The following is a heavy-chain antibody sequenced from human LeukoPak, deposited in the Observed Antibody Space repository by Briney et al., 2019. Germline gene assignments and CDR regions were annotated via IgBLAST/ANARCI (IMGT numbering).Heavy chain of an antibody. Sequence: GGSLRLSCAASGFTFSNYWMHWVRQAPGNGLVWVSRINSDGSSTTYADSVKGRFTICRDNAKNTLYLQMNSLRAEHTAVYYCARDPSSSGGGDYWGQGTLVTVSS. D-gene: IGHD6-19*01. CDR2: INSDGSST. CDR1: GFTFSNYW. CDR3: ARDPSSSGGGDY. J-gene: IGHJ4*02. V-gene: IGHV3-74*01.